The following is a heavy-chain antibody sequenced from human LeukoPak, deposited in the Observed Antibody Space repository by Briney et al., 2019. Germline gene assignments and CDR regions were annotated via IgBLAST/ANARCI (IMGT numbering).Heavy chain of an antibody. V-gene: IGHV1-69*01. CDR3: ARGWLAETTVVTPYNY. D-gene: IGHD4-23*01. Sequence: ASVKVSCKASGGTFSSCAISWVRQAPGQGLEWMGGIIPIFGTANYAQKFQGRVTITADESTSTAYMELSSLRSEDTAVYYCARGWLAETTVVTPYNYWGQGTLVTVSS. J-gene: IGHJ4*02. CDR2: IIPIFGTA. CDR1: GGTFSSCA.